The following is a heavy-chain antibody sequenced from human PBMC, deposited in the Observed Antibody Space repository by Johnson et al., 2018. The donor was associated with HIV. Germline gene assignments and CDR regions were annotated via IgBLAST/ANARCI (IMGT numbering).Heavy chain of an antibody. V-gene: IGHV3-23*04. D-gene: IGHD3-3*01. CDR1: GFTFSSYA. CDR2: FSGSGVTT. CDR3: ARPMGTYYNFWSGSNAFDI. Sequence: VQLVESGGGLVQPGGSLRLSCAASGFTFSSYAMSWFPQAPGKGLEWVPAFSGSGVTTYYADPVKGRFTISRDNSKNTLYLQMNSLRPEDTAVYYCARPMGTYYNFWSGSNAFDIWGQGTMVTVSS. J-gene: IGHJ3*02.